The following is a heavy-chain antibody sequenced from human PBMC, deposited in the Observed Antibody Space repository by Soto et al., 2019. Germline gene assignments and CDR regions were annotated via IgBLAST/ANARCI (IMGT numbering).Heavy chain of an antibody. J-gene: IGHJ4*02. V-gene: IGHV2-70*04. CDR2: IDWDDDK. D-gene: IGHD2-21*02. CDR3: AGGVTRNFDY. Sequence: ESGPTLVNPTQTLTLTCTFSGFSLSTSGMRVSWIRQPPGKALEWLARIDWDDDKFYSTSLKTRLTISKDTSKNQVVLTMTNMDPVDTATYYCAGGVTRNFDYWGQGTLVTVSS. CDR1: GFSLSTSGMR.